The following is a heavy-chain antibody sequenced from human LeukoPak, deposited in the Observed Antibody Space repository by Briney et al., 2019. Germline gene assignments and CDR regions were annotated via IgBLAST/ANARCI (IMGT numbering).Heavy chain of an antibody. J-gene: IGHJ6*02. V-gene: IGHV3-30*19. D-gene: IGHD2-2*01. CDR2: ISYDGTNK. CDR1: GFTFSSYG. CDR3: ARDPQYCSSTSCYLRRGTYYYYYGMDV. Sequence: PGRSLRLSCAASGFTFSSYGVHWVRQAPGKGLEWVAVISYDGTNKYYADSVKGRFTISRDNSKNTLYLQMNSLRAEDTAVYYCARDPQYCSSTSCYLRRGTYYYYYGMDVWGQGTTVTVSS.